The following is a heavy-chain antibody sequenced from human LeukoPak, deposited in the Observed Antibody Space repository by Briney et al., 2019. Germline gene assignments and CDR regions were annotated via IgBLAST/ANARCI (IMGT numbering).Heavy chain of an antibody. CDR1: GGSISSSSYY. J-gene: IGHJ5*02. CDR3: ARHKARLLNTKGYNWFDP. CDR2: IYYSGST. Sequence: PSETLSLTCTVSGGSISSSSYYWGWIRQPPGKGLEWIGSIYYSGSTYYNPSLKSRVTISVDTSKNQFSLKLSSVTAADTAVYYCARHKARLLNTKGYNWFDPWGQGTLVTVSS. V-gene: IGHV4-39*01. D-gene: IGHD2-15*01.